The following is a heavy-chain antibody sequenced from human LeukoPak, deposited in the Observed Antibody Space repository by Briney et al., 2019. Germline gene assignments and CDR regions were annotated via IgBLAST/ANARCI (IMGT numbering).Heavy chain of an antibody. J-gene: IGHJ4*02. CDR1: GFTFSDYA. Sequence: GRSLRLSCAASGFTFSDYAIHWVRQAPGKGLEWVVVISYDGNFKYFADSVKGRFTISRDNSKNTVYLQMNSLRGEDTAVYYCARNDYGGSVGYWGQGTLVTVSS. V-gene: IGHV3-30-3*01. D-gene: IGHD4-23*01. CDR2: ISYDGNFK. CDR3: ARNDYGGSVGY.